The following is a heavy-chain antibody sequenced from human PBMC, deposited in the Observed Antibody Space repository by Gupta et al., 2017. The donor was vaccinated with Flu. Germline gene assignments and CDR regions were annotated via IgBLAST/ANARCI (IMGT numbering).Heavy chain of an antibody. CDR2: INYRGST. Sequence: LQLQESGPRLVKPSETLSLTCTVSGGSISSSSYYWGWIRQPPGKGLEWIGGINYRGSTYYNPSLKSRVTISVDTSKNQFSLKLSSVTAADTAVYYCARFNYYDSSGDLSYFDYWGQGTLVTVSS. D-gene: IGHD3-22*01. J-gene: IGHJ4*02. V-gene: IGHV4-39*01. CDR3: ARFNYYDSSGDLSYFDY. CDR1: GGSISSSSYY.